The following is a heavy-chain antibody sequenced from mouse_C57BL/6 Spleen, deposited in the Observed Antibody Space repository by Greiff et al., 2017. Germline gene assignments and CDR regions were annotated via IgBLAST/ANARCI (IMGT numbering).Heavy chain of an antibody. CDR1: GFTFSDYG. CDR3: ARQGPNFSWFAY. Sequence: EVNLVESGGGLVQPGGSLKLSCAASGFTFSDYGMAWVRQAPRKGPEWVAFISNLAYSIYYADTVTGRFTISRENAKNTLYLEMSSLRSEDTAMYYCARQGPNFSWFAYWGQGTLVTVSA. V-gene: IGHV5-15*01. CDR2: ISNLAYSI. J-gene: IGHJ3*01. D-gene: IGHD4-1*01.